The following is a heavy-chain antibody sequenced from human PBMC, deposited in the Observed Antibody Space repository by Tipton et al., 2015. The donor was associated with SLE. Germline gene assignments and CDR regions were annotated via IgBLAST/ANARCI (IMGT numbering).Heavy chain of an antibody. V-gene: IGHV4-59*01. D-gene: IGHD1-14*01. J-gene: IGHJ2*01. CDR1: GGSISSYY. CDR3: AAQPVAGLWYFDL. Sequence: LRLSCTVSGGSISSYYWSWIRQPPGKGLEWIGYIYYSGSTNYNPSLKSRVTISVDTSKNQFSLKLSSVTAADTAVYYCAAQPVAGLWYFDLWGRGTLITVSS. CDR2: IYYSGST.